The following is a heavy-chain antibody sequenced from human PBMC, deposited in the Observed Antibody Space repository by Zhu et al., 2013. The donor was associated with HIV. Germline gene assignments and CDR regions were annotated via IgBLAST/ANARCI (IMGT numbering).Heavy chain of an antibody. CDR1: GYSFTDFY. CDR2: VDPEDDET. Sequence: EVHLVQSGAEVRKPGTTVTISCKVSGYSFTDFYIHWVRQAPVGGLEWVGLVDPEDDETTYAEKFRGRVTIIADTSMSTVYLQLKYLRHEDTGIYYCAIGGFTPGGPGSQLTVSS. D-gene: IGHD3-16*01. CDR3: AIGGFTP. J-gene: IGHJ4*02. V-gene: IGHV1-69-2*01.